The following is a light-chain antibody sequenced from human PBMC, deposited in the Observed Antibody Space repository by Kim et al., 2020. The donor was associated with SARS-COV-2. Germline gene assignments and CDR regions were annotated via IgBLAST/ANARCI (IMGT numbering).Light chain of an antibody. V-gene: IGKV1-27*01. J-gene: IGKJ1*01. CDR3: QKYNSAPLT. Sequence: PSVGDRVTHTCRWSQDINNFLAWYQQKPGKPPNLLIYDVSALRPGVPSRFSGSGSGTDFTLTISSLQPEDVATYFCQKYNSAPLTFGQGTKVEIK. CDR1: QDINNF. CDR2: DVS.